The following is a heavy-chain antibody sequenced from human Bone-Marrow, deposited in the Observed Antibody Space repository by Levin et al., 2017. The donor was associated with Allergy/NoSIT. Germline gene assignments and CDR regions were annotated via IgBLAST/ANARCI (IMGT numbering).Heavy chain of an antibody. J-gene: IGHJ5*01. D-gene: IGHD2/OR15-2a*01. CDR3: ARDETFNSWHVGWFDS. Sequence: LRLSCTVSGDSISNTHHYWSWIRQPARKGLEWIGRMFAGGASTYKRSLRSRVTISIDTSKNQFSLKLTSVTAADTAVYYCARDETFNSWHVGWFDSWGQGTLVTVSS. CDR2: MFAGGAS. CDR1: GDSISNTHHY. V-gene: IGHV4-61*02.